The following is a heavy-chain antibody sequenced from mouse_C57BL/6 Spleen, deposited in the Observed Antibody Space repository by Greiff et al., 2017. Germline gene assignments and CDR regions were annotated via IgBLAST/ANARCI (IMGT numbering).Heavy chain of an antibody. D-gene: IGHD1-1*01. V-gene: IGHV1-69*01. Sequence: VQLQQPGAELVMPGASVKLSCKASGYTFTSYWMHWVKQRPGQGLEWIGEIDPSDSYTNYNQKFKGKSTLTVDKSSSTAYMQLSSLTSEDSAVYYCARGDYYGSSQFAYWGQGTLVTVSA. J-gene: IGHJ3*01. CDR2: IDPSDSYT. CDR3: ARGDYYGSSQFAY. CDR1: GYTFTSYW.